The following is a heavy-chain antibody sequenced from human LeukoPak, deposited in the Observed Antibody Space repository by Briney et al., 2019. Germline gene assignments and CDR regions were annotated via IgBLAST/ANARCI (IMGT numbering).Heavy chain of an antibody. V-gene: IGHV4-39*01. CDR2: IYYSGST. CDR3: ARTDGGYGYGFDAFDI. J-gene: IGHJ3*02. CDR1: GGSISSSSYY. D-gene: IGHD5-18*01. Sequence: SETLSLTCTVSGGSISSSSYYWGWIRQPPGKGLEWIGSIYYSGSTYYNPSLKSRVTISVDTSKNQFSLKLSSVTAADTAVYYCARTDGGYGYGFDAFDIWGQGTMVTVSS.